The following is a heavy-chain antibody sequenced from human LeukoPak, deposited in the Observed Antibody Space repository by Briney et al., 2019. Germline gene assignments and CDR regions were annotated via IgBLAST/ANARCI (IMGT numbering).Heavy chain of an antibody. J-gene: IGHJ3*02. CDR2: ISGSGGST. CDR1: GFTFSSYA. V-gene: IGHV3-23*01. Sequence: GGSLRLSCASSGFTFSSYAMSWVRQAPGKGLEWVSAISGSGGSTYYADSVKGRFTISRDNSKNTLYLQMNSLRAEDTAVYYCAGGTMIVEGDTWGQGTMVTVSS. CDR3: AGGTMIVEGDT. D-gene: IGHD3-22*01.